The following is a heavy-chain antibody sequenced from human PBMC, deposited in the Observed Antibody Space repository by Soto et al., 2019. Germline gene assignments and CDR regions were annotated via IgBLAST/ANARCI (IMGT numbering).Heavy chain of an antibody. Sequence: ASVKGSCKASGCTFTSYAMHWVRQAPGQRLEWMGWINAGNGNTKYSQKFQGRVTITRDTSASTAYMELSSLRSEDTAVYYCARRRPISSGLDAFDIWGQGTMVTVSS. CDR3: ARRRPISSGLDAFDI. D-gene: IGHD3-22*01. CDR1: GCTFTSYA. J-gene: IGHJ3*02. CDR2: INAGNGNT. V-gene: IGHV1-3*01.